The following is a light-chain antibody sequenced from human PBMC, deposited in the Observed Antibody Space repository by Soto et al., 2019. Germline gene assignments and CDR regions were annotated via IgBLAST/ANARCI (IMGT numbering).Light chain of an antibody. CDR1: SSDVGTYNL. Sequence: QSALTQPASVSGSPGQSITFSCTGTSSDVGTYNLVSWYQQRPGKAPKLMIFESTKRPSGVSNRFSGSKSGNTASLTISGLQAEDEADYYCSSYTSSSINYVFGTGTKLTVL. J-gene: IGLJ1*01. CDR2: EST. CDR3: SSYTSSSINYV. V-gene: IGLV2-14*02.